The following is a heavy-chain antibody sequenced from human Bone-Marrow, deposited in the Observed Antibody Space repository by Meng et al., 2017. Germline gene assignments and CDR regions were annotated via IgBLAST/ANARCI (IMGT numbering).Heavy chain of an antibody. CDR3: ATGAAAADH. D-gene: IGHD6-13*01. Sequence: GGSLRLSCAASGFTFSNAWMSWIRQAPGKGLEWVGRIERKSNGGTAEYAAPVKGRFTISRDDSKNTLYLQMNSLITEDTAVYFCATGAAAADHWGQGSLVTVSS. J-gene: IGHJ4*02. CDR1: GFTFSNAW. V-gene: IGHV3-15*04. CDR2: IERKSNGGTA.